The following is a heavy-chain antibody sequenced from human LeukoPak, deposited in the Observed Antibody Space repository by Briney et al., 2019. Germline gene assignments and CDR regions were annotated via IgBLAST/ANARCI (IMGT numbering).Heavy chain of an antibody. CDR2: INYSGST. J-gene: IGHJ4*02. D-gene: IGHD3-22*01. CDR3: ARGYDY. V-gene: IGHV4-39*01. CDR1: GGSIIGSTSY. Sequence: PSETLSLTCTVSGGSIIGSTSYWGWIRQPPGKGLDWIGIINYSGSTSYNPSLRSRVTISVDTSKNQFSLKLNSVTASDTAVYYCARGYDYWGQGTLVTVSS.